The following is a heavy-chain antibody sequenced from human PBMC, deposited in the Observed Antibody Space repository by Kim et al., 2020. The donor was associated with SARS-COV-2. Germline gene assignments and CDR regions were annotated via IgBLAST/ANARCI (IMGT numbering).Heavy chain of an antibody. CDR1: GGSISSYY. Sequence: SETLSLTCTVSGGSISSYYWSWIRQPPGKGLEWIGYIYYSGSTNYNPSLKSRVTISVDTSKNQFSLKLSSVTAADTAVYYCARHGSGYSSSRGWFDPWGQGTLVTVSS. J-gene: IGHJ5*02. D-gene: IGHD6-6*01. CDR2: IYYSGST. V-gene: IGHV4-59*08. CDR3: ARHGSGYSSSRGWFDP.